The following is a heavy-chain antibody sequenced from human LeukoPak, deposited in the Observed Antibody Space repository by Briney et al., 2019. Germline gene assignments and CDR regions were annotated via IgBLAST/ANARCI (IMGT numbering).Heavy chain of an antibody. CDR1: GGSISSGSYY. Sequence: PSETLSLTCTVSGGSISSGSYYWSWIRQPAGKGLEWIGRIYTSGSTNYNPSLKSRVTISVDTSKNQFSLKLSSVAAADTAVYYCARTGYSSSWYPAWGQGTLVTVS. CDR3: ARTGYSSSWYPA. CDR2: IYTSGST. J-gene: IGHJ4*02. V-gene: IGHV4-61*02. D-gene: IGHD6-13*01.